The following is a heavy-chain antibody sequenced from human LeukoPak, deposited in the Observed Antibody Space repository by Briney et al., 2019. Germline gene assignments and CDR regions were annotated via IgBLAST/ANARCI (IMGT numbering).Heavy chain of an antibody. D-gene: IGHD4-17*01. CDR3: ARLPTVTFFDY. Sequence: SETLSLTCSISGYSISSGYFWGWIRQPPGKGLEWIGNIHHDGITYYNPSLKSRVTISVDTSKNQFSLKLSSVTAADTAVYYCARLPTVTFFDYWGQGTLVTVSS. J-gene: IGHJ4*02. CDR1: GYSISSGYF. CDR2: IHHDGIT. V-gene: IGHV4-38-2*02.